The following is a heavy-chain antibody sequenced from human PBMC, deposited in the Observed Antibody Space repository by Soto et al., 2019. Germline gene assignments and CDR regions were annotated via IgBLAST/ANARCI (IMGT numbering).Heavy chain of an antibody. D-gene: IGHD3-9*01. J-gene: IGHJ6*02. CDR2: ISAYNGNT. CDR1: GYTFTSYG. CDR3: ARDLNVLRYFDWLLSPIDYSYYGMDV. Sequence: GASVKVSCKASGYTFTSYGISWVRQAPGQGLEWMGWISAYNGNTNYAQKLQGRVTMTTDTSTSTAYMELRSLRSDDTAVYYCARDLNVLRYFDWLLSPIDYSYYGMDVWGQGTTVTVSS. V-gene: IGHV1-18*04.